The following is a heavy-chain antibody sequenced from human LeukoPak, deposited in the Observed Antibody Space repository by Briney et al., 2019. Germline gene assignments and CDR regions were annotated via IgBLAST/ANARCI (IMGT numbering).Heavy chain of an antibody. V-gene: IGHV3-15*05. J-gene: IGHJ4*02. Sequence: GGSLRLSCAVSGFTISGAWMTWVRQAPGKGLEWVGRVKRKIDGETADYAATVKGRFTISRDDSKNMAYLQMNGLKNEDTGIYYCTTDIGLYWGQGTLVTVSS. D-gene: IGHD3-16*02. CDR3: TTDIGLY. CDR2: VKRKIDGETA. CDR1: GFTISGAW.